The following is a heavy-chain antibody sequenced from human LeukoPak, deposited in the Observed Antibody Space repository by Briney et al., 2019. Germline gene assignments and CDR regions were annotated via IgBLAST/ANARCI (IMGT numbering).Heavy chain of an antibody. J-gene: IGHJ4*02. V-gene: IGHV3-30*04. Sequence: PGGSLRLSCAASGLTFISYAMHWVRQAPGKGLEWVAVISYDGSNKYYADSVKGRFTISRDNSKNTLYLQMNSLRAEDTAVYYCATGETLNHFDYWGQGTLATVSS. CDR3: ATGETLNHFDY. D-gene: IGHD1-14*01. CDR1: GLTFISYA. CDR2: ISYDGSNK.